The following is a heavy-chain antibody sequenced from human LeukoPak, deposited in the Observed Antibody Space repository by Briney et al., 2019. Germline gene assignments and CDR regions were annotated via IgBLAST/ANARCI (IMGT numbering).Heavy chain of an antibody. Sequence: SETLSLTCTVSGGSISSGSYYWSWIRQPAGKGLEWIGRIYTSGSTNYNPSLKSRVTISVDTSKNQFSLKLSSVTAADTAVYYCAREYSSSPGYAFDIWGQGTMVTVSS. V-gene: IGHV4-61*02. CDR2: IYTSGST. J-gene: IGHJ3*02. D-gene: IGHD6-6*01. CDR1: GGSISSGSYY. CDR3: AREYSSSPGYAFDI.